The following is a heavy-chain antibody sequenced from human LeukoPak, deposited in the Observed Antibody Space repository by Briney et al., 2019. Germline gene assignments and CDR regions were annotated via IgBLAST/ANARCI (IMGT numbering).Heavy chain of an antibody. V-gene: IGHV3-73*01. CDR3: TRDSGTYNWLDP. CDR2: MEKELNGYAT. CDR1: GFTFSDSS. J-gene: IGHJ5*02. D-gene: IGHD1-26*01. Sequence: GGSLKLSCAASGFTFSDSSIHWVHQASGKGLEWIGLMEKELNGYATAYAASVRGRFTISRDDSQNTAYLQMDSLKTEDTALYYCTRDSGTYNWLDPWGQGTLVTVSS.